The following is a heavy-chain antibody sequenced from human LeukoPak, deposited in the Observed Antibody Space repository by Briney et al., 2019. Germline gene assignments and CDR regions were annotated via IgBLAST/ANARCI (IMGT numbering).Heavy chain of an antibody. Sequence: KPSETLSLTCTVSGASITSYYWNWIRQPPGKGLEWIGYFYYSGSDNYNPSPKSRITISVDTSKNQFSLKLSSVTAADTAVYYCVRGYCSGATCYHFDYWGQGTLVTVSS. D-gene: IGHD2-15*01. CDR1: GASITSYY. CDR3: VRGYCSGATCYHFDY. J-gene: IGHJ4*02. V-gene: IGHV4-59*01. CDR2: FYYSGSD.